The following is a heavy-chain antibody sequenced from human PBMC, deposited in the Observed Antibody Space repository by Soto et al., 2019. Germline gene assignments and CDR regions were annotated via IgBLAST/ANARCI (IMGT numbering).Heavy chain of an antibody. V-gene: IGHV4-30-4*01. CDR3: ARHYNLPDY. J-gene: IGHJ4*02. Sequence: QVQLQESGPGLVKPSQTLSLTCTVSGDSISSGDYYWSWIRQPPGKGLEWIGYIYYTGITKYNPSLKSRLTRSMDTSKNQCSLKVTSVTAADTAIYYCARHYNLPDYWGQGTLVTVSS. CDR2: IYYTGIT. CDR1: GDSISSGDYY. D-gene: IGHD1-1*01.